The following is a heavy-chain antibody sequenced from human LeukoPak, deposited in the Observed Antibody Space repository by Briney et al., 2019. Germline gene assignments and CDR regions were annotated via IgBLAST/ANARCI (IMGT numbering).Heavy chain of an antibody. CDR1: GFTFSSNY. CDR2: IYSGSST. V-gene: IGHV3-53*01. CDR3: ARDRSSGWYVYDY. J-gene: IGHJ4*02. Sequence: GGSLRLSCAASGFTFSSNYMSWVRQAPGKGLEWLAVIYSGSSTYYADPVKGRFTISRENSKNTLYLQMNSLRAEDTAVYYCARDRSSGWYVYDYWGQGTLVTVSS. D-gene: IGHD6-19*01.